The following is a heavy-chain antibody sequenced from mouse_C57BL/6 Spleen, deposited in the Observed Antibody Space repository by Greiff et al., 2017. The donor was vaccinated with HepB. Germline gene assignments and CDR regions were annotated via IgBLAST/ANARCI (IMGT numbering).Heavy chain of an antibody. Sequence: EVKLVESEGGLVQPGSSMKLSCTASGFTFSDYYMAWVRQVPEKGLEWVANINYDGSSTYYLDSLKSRFIISRDNAKNILYLQMSSLKSEDTATYYCARDKGPYYGSSYYFDYWGQGTTLTVSS. CDR3: ARDKGPYYGSSYYFDY. CDR1: GFTFSDYY. D-gene: IGHD1-1*01. V-gene: IGHV5-16*01. J-gene: IGHJ2*01. CDR2: INYDGSST.